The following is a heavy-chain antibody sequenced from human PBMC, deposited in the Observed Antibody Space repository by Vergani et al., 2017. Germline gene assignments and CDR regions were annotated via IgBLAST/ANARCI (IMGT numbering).Heavy chain of an antibody. D-gene: IGHD6-13*01. CDR1: SGSISSHY. Sequence: QVQLQESGPGLVKPSETLSLTCTVSSGSISSHYWSWIRQPPGKGLEWIGYIYYSGSTNYNPSLKSRVTISVDTSKNQFSLKLSSVTAADTAVYYCASASIAAVKRQIYYYYMDVWGKGTTVTVSS. CDR3: ASASIAAVKRQIYYYYMDV. J-gene: IGHJ6*03. V-gene: IGHV4-59*11. CDR2: IYYSGST.